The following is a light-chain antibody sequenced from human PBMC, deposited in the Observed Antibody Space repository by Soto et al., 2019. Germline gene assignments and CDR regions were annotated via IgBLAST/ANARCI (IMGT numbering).Light chain of an antibody. CDR1: SSDVGGYNF. J-gene: IGLJ2*01. CDR3: SSFAGGNNLL. V-gene: IGLV2-8*01. CDR2: EVS. Sequence: QSALTQPPSASGSPGQSVTISCNGTSSDVGGYNFVSWYQQHPGKAPKLLIYEVSKRPSGVPDRFSGSKSDNTASLTVSGLQAEDEADYYCSSFAGGNNLLFGGGTKLTVL.